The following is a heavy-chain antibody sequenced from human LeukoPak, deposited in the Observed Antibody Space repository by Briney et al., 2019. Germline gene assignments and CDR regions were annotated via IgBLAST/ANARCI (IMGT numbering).Heavy chain of an antibody. J-gene: IGHJ4*02. CDR3: ARFSSSSINY. D-gene: IGHD6-13*01. Sequence: PGGSLRLSCAASGFTFSSYSMNWVRQAPGKGLEWVSSISSSISYIYYADSGKGRFTISRVNAKNSLYLQMSRRRAEDTAVYYCARFSSSSINYWGQGTLVTVSS. CDR2: ISSSISYI. V-gene: IGHV3-21*01. CDR1: GFTFSSYS.